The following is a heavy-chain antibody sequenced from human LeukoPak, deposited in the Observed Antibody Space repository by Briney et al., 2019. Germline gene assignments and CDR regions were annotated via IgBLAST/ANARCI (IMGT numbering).Heavy chain of an antibody. J-gene: IGHJ6*02. D-gene: IGHD3-10*01. CDR2: ISAYNGDT. CDR1: GYTFTRHG. Sequence: ASVKVSCKASGYTFTRHGISWVRQAPGQGREWMGWISAYNGDTNYAQKFQGRVTMTTDTSTNTAFMELWSLRSDDTALYYCARSGEWSSYYYYYYGLDVWGQGTTVTVSS. V-gene: IGHV1-18*04. CDR3: ARSGEWSSYYYYYYGLDV.